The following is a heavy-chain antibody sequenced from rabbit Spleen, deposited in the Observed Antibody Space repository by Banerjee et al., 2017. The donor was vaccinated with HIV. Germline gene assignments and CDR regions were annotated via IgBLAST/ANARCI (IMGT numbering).Heavy chain of an antibody. D-gene: IGHD1-1*01. V-gene: IGHV1S45*01. CDR3: ARDTSSSFSSYGMDL. CDR1: GFTFSSYW. Sequence: QQQLEESGGDLVKPGGMLTLTCTASGFTFSSYWMSWVRQAPGKGLEWIACIDSGSSGFTYFANWAKGRFTTSKTASTTVTLHMTSLTAADTATYFCARDTSSSFSSYGMDLWGPGTLVTVS. CDR2: IDSGSSGFT. J-gene: IGHJ6*01.